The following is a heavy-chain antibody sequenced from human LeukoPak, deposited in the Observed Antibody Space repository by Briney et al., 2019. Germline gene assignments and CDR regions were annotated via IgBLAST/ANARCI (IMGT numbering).Heavy chain of an antibody. CDR1: GGSFSGYY. J-gene: IGHJ4*02. D-gene: IGHD3-22*01. CDR3: AINYYDSSGYYHNFDY. V-gene: IGHV4-34*01. CDR2: INHSGST. Sequence: SETLSLTCAVYGGSFSGYYWSWIRQPPGKGLEWIGEINHSGSTNYNPSLKSRVTISVDTSKNQFSLKLSSVTAADTAVYYCAINYYDSSGYYHNFDYWGQGTLVTVSS.